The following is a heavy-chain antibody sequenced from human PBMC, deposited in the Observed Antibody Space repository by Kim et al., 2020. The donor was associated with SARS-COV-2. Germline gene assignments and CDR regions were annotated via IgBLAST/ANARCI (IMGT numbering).Heavy chain of an antibody. Sequence: SETLSLTCTVSGGSISSYYWSWIRQPPGKGLEWIGDIYYSGSTNYNPSLKSRVTISVDTSKNQFSLKLSSVTAADTAVYYCARGTTVVTPTLFDYWGQGTLVTVSS. D-gene: IGHD4-17*01. CDR3: ARGTTVVTPTLFDY. CDR1: GGSISSYY. CDR2: IYYSGST. V-gene: IGHV4-59*13. J-gene: IGHJ4*02.